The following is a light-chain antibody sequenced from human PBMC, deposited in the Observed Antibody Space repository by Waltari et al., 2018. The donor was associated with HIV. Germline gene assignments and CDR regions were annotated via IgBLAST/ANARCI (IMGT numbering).Light chain of an antibody. CDR2: ATA. J-gene: IGKJ2*03. CDR3: QQSYATPRS. V-gene: IGKV1-39*01. Sequence: DIQMTQSPSSLSASIGDRVTITCRASQSIKRNLNWFQQKSGKAPNILIYATATLQNGVPSRFSGSGSETNFTLTITRQQPEDFATYYCQQSYATPRSFGQGTKL. CDR1: QSIKRN.